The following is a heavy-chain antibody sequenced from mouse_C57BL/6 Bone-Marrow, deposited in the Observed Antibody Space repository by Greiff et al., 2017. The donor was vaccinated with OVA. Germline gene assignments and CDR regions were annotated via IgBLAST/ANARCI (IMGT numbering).Heavy chain of an antibody. Sequence: EVQGVESGGGLVQPKGSLKLSCAASGFSFNTYAMNWVRQAPGKGLEWVARIRSKSNNYATYYADSVKDRFTISRDDSESMLYLQMNNLKTEDTAMYYCVRAYYSNYDYYAMDYWGQGTSVTVSS. CDR2: IRSKSNNYAT. CDR1: GFSFNTYA. V-gene: IGHV10-1*01. CDR3: VRAYYSNYDYYAMDY. J-gene: IGHJ4*01. D-gene: IGHD2-5*01.